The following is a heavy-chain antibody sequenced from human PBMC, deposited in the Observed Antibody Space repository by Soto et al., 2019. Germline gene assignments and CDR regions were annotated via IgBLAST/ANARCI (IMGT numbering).Heavy chain of an antibody. CDR1: GFTFSDYP. CDR2: ISYDGRVK. V-gene: IGHV3-30*04. J-gene: IGHJ4*02. Sequence: PGGSLRLSCAASGFTFSDYPMHWVRQAPGKGLKWVAVISYDGRVKYYVDSVKGRFTISRDDSKNTLYLQMNSLRVDDTAVYYCARDFIVGAPDYFDYWGQGTLVTVSS. CDR3: ARDFIVGAPDYFDY. D-gene: IGHD1-26*01.